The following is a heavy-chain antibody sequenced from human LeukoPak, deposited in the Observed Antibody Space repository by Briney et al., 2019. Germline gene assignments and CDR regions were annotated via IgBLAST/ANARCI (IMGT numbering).Heavy chain of an antibody. Sequence: PGGSLRLSCAASGFTLSSYWMSWVRQAPGKGLEWVANIKEDGSENYYVDSVKGRFTISRDNAKNSLYLQMNSLRAEDTAVYYCARGAWGMDVWGQGTTVTVSS. J-gene: IGHJ6*02. CDR2: IKEDGSEN. CDR3: ARGAWGMDV. CDR1: GFTLSSYW. V-gene: IGHV3-7*01.